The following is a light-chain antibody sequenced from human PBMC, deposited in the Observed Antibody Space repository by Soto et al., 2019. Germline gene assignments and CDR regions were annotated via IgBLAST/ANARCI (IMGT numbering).Light chain of an antibody. CDR3: QQYGNWPPWT. V-gene: IGKV3-15*01. CDR1: QSLSDN. CDR2: SAS. Sequence: EIVMTQSPATLAVSPGDTATLSCRASQSLSDNLAWYQQKPGQAPRLLILSASSRASGIPARFSGRGSGTEFTLTNSRVKSEDFAVYYCQQYGNWPPWTFGPGDQGGYQ. J-gene: IGKJ1*01.